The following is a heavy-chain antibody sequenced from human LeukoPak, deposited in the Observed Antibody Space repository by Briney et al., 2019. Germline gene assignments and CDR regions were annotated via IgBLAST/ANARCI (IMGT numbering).Heavy chain of an antibody. CDR3: AREAITIFGVVRTQTTTSPHRFDP. CDR1: GGTFSSYA. Sequence: SVKVSCKASGGTFSSYAISWVRQAPGQGLEWMGGIIPIFGTANYAQKFQGRVTMTRDMSTSTVYMELSSLRSDDTAVYYCAREAITIFGVVRTQTTTSPHRFDPWGQGTLVTVSS. V-gene: IGHV1-69*05. D-gene: IGHD3-3*01. J-gene: IGHJ5*02. CDR2: IIPIFGTA.